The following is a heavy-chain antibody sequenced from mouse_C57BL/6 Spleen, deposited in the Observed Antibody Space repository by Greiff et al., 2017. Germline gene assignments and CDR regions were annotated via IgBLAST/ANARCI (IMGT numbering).Heavy chain of an antibody. J-gene: IGHJ2*01. CDR3: ARSRGQLRFDY. V-gene: IGHV1-54*01. CDR2: INPGSGGT. Sequence: VQLQQSGAELVRPGTSVKVSCKASGYAFTNYLIEWVKQRPGQGLEWIGVINPGSGGTNYNEKFKGKATLTADKSSSTAYMQLSSLTSEDSAVYFCARSRGQLRFDYWGQGTTRTVSS. D-gene: IGHD3-2*02. CDR1: GYAFTNYL.